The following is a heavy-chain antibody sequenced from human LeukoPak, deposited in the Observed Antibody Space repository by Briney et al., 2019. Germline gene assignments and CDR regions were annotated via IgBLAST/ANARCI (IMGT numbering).Heavy chain of an antibody. V-gene: IGHV3-21*01. J-gene: IGHJ4*02. CDR1: GFTFSSYS. Sequence: PGGSLRLSCAASGFTFSSYSMNWVRQAPGKGLEWVSSISSSSSYIYYADSVKGRFTISRDNAKNSLYLQMNSLRAEDTAVYYCARDLVYSSSSLDYWGQGTLVTVSS. D-gene: IGHD6-6*01. CDR3: ARDLVYSSSSLDY. CDR2: ISSSSSYI.